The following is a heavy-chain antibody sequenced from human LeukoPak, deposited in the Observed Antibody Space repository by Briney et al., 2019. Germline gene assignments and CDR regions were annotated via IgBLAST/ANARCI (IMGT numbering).Heavy chain of an antibody. CDR3: ARDPNYYDSSGYYSDY. CDR2: IYTSGST. CDR1: GGSISSGSYY. Sequence: SETLSLTCTVSGGSISSGSYYWSWIRQPAGKGLEWIGRIYTSGSTNYNPSLKSRVTISVDTSKNQFSLTLSSVTAADTAVYYCARDPNYYDSSGYYSDYWGQGTLVTVSS. J-gene: IGHJ4*02. V-gene: IGHV4-61*02. D-gene: IGHD3-22*01.